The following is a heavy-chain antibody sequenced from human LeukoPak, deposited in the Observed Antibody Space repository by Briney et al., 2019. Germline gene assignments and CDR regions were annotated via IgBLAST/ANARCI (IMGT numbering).Heavy chain of an antibody. CDR3: ARDLLLERCYYHYYYYMDV. D-gene: IGHD1-1*01. Sequence: GGSLRLSCAASGFTFSNYSMNWVRQAPGKGLEWVSSISSSSYIYYADSVKGRFTISRDNAKNSLYLQMNSLRAEDTAVYYCARDLLLERCYYHYYYYMDVWGKGTTVTVSS. CDR1: GFTFSNYS. J-gene: IGHJ6*03. V-gene: IGHV3-21*01. CDR2: ISSSSYI.